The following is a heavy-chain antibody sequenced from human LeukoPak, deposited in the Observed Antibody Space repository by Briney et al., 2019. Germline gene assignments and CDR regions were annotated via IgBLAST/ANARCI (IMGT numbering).Heavy chain of an antibody. CDR1: GYTFTSYY. CDR2: INPSGGST. J-gene: IGHJ4*02. V-gene: IGHV1-46*01. CDR3: ARDLPGYSGYDYGGLIDY. D-gene: IGHD5-12*01. Sequence: GASVKVSCKASGYTFTSYYMHWVRQAPGQGLEWMGIINPSGGSTSYAQKFQGRVTMTRDTSTSTVYMELSSLRSEDTAVYYCARDLPGYSGYDYGGLIDYWGQGTLVTVSS.